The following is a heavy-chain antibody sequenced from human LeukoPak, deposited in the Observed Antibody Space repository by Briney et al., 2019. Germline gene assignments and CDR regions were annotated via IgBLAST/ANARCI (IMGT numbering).Heavy chain of an antibody. Sequence: GRSLRLSCAASQFTFSNHGMHWVRQAPGKGLEWVAVIWYDGSNKYYADSVNGRFTISRDNSQNTLYLQMNSLRAEDTAVYYCARDRGVSYFDYWGQGTQVTVSS. V-gene: IGHV3-33*01. CDR3: ARDRGVSYFDY. CDR1: QFTFSNHG. CDR2: IWYDGSNK. J-gene: IGHJ4*02. D-gene: IGHD3-10*01.